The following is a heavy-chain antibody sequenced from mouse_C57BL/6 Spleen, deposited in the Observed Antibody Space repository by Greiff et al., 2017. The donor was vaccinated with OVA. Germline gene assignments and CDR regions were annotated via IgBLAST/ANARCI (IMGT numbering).Heavy chain of an antibody. CDR1: GYTFTSYW. J-gene: IGHJ1*03. D-gene: IGHD2-2*01. CDR2: IDPSDSYT. Sequence: QVQLQQSGAELVMPGASVKLSCKASGYTFTSYWMHWVKQRPGQGLEWIGEIDPSDSYTNYNQKFKGKSTLTVDKSSSTAYMQLSSLTSEDSAVYYCARWLEYFDVWGTGTTVTVSS. V-gene: IGHV1-69*01. CDR3: ARWLEYFDV.